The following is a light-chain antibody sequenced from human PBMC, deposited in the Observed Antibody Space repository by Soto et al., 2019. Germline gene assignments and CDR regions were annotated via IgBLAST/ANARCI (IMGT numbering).Light chain of an antibody. CDR1: QAISNW. Sequence: DIQMTQSPSSVSASVGDRVTITCRASQAISNWLAWYQQKPGKAPKLLIYPASNLQTGVPSRFSSSGSGTDFTLTISSLQPEDFATYYCQQANSFPRTFGQGTQVEIK. CDR3: QQANSFPRT. J-gene: IGKJ1*01. V-gene: IGKV1D-12*01. CDR2: PAS.